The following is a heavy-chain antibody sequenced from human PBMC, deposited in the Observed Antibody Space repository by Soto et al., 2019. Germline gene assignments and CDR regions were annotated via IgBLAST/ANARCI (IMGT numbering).Heavy chain of an antibody. V-gene: IGHV4-31*03. Sequence: SETLSLTCTVTGDSITSGGYYWSWIRQHPGKGLEWLGYIYGSGGSGSTLYNPSLKSRITLSVDTSKTQFSLNLSSVTVADTAVYFCARKQAGYFYGIDYWGQGTLVTVSS. J-gene: IGHJ4*02. D-gene: IGHD3-10*01. CDR1: GDSITSGGYY. CDR3: ARKQAGYFYGIDY. CDR2: IYGSGGSGST.